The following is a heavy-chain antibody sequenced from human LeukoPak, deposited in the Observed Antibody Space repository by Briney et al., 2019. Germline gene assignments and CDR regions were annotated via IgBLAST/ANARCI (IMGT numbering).Heavy chain of an antibody. CDR2: KYYDGNSGNT. V-gene: IGHV4-59*01. CDR3: ARVRYRLAETYIDY. J-gene: IGHJ4*02. CDR1: GGSMSYYY. D-gene: IGHD3-16*01. Sequence: SETLSLTCTVSGGSMSYYYWTWIRQTPGKGLEWIGYKYYDGNSGNTNYNPSLESRVTISVDTSKNHVSLNLTSVTAADTAVYYCARVRYRLAETYIDYWGQGTLVTVSS.